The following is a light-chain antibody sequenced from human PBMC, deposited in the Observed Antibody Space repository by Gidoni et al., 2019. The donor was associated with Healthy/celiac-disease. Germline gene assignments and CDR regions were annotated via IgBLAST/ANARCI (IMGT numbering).Light chain of an antibody. V-gene: IGLV1-51*01. CDR3: GTWDSSLSAWV. CDR2: DIN. Sequence: SVLTLPPSVSAAPGQKVTISCSGSSSNIGNNYFSWYQQLPGTAPKLLIYDINKRPSGIPDRFAGSKSGTSATLGITGLQTGDEADYYCGTWDSSLSAWVFGGGTKLTVL. J-gene: IGLJ3*02. CDR1: SSNIGNNY.